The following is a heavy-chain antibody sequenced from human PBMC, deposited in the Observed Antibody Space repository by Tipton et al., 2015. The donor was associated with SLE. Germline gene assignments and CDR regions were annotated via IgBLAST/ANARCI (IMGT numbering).Heavy chain of an antibody. CDR1: GGSISSSDYY. D-gene: IGHD3-16*02. V-gene: IGHV4-31*03. CDR3: ARWGSFYYYMDV. J-gene: IGHJ6*03. CDR2: IYYSGNT. Sequence: TLSLPCTVSGGSISSSDYYWTWIRQHPGKGLEWIGYIYYSGNTYYNPSLKSRITISVDTSTNQFSLKLNSVTAADTAVYYCARWGSFYYYMDVWGKGTTVTVSS.